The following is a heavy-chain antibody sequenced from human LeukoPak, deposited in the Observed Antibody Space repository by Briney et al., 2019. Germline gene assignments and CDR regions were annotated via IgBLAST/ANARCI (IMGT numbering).Heavy chain of an antibody. CDR2: INPSGGST. CDR3: ARIRDGYNDAYDI. J-gene: IGHJ3*02. Sequence: GASVKVSCKASGYTFTSYYMHWVRQAPGQGLEWMGIINPSGGSTNYAQNFQGRLTMTRDTSTTTVYMELSSLRSEDTAIYYCARIRDGYNDAYDIWGQGTVVTVPS. D-gene: IGHD5-24*01. V-gene: IGHV1-46*01. CDR1: GYTFTSYY.